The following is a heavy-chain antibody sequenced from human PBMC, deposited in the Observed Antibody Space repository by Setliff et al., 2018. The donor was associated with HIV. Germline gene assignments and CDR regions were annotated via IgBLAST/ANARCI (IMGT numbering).Heavy chain of an antibody. J-gene: IGHJ4*02. D-gene: IGHD1-26*01. CDR3: ARHYNVNYYVRKDFDY. CDR1: GASISSSSYF. V-gene: IGHV4-39*01. Sequence: PSETLSLTCTVSGASISSSSYFWGWIRQPPGKGLEWIGGIYYSGSTYYNPSLKSRVTISVDTSKNQFSLKLSSVTAADTAVYYCARHYNVNYYVRKDFDYWGQGTLVTVSS. CDR2: IYYSGST.